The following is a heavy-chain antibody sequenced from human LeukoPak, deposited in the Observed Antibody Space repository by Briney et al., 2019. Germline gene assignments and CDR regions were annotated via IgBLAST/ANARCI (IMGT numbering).Heavy chain of an antibody. Sequence: GGSLRLSCAASGFTFSSYEMNWVRQAPGKGLEWVSYISSSGSTIYYADSVKGRFTISRDNSKNTLYLQMNSLRAEDTAVYYCAKDGLGWYFDYWGQGTLVTVSS. J-gene: IGHJ4*02. D-gene: IGHD3/OR15-3a*01. CDR2: ISSSGSTI. CDR3: AKDGLGWYFDY. CDR1: GFTFSSYE. V-gene: IGHV3-48*03.